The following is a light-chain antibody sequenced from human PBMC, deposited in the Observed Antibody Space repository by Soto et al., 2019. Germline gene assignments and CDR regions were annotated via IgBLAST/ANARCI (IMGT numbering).Light chain of an antibody. Sequence: DIRMNVSPSSLSASVGDRVTITCRASQSISSYLNWYQQKPGKAPKLLIYAASSLQSGVPSRFSGSGSGTDFTLTISSLQPEDFATYYCQQSYSTPRTFGQGTKVDIK. CDR1: QSISSY. CDR3: QQSYSTPRT. V-gene: IGKV1-39*01. CDR2: AAS. J-gene: IGKJ1*01.